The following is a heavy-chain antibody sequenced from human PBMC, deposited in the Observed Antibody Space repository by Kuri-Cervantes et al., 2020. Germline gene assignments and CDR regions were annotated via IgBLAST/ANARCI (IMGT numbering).Heavy chain of an antibody. V-gene: IGHV1-18*01. CDR2: IIPIFGTA. D-gene: IGHD2-15*01. CDR3: ARDLGYCSGGSCSS. CDR1: GYTFTSYG. Sequence: ASVKVSCRASGYTFTSYGISWVRQAPGQGLEWMGGIIPIFGTANYAQKLQGRVTMTTDTSTSTAYMELRSLRSDDTAVYYCARDLGYCSGGSCSSWGQGTLVTVSS. J-gene: IGHJ4*02.